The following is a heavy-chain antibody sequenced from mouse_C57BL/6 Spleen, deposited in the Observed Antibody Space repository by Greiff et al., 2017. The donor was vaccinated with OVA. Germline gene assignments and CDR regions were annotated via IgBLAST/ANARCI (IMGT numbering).Heavy chain of an antibody. CDR3: ARGTIYYYGSSYGYFDV. CDR1: GYAFSSYW. CDR2: IYPGDGDT. D-gene: IGHD1-1*01. J-gene: IGHJ1*03. Sequence: VKLQESGAELVKPGASVKISCKASGYAFSSYWMNWVKQRPGKGLEWIGQIYPGDGDTNYNGKFKGKATLNADKSSSTAYMQLSSLTSDDSAVYFCARGTIYYYGSSYGYFDVWGTGTTVTVSS. V-gene: IGHV1-80*01.